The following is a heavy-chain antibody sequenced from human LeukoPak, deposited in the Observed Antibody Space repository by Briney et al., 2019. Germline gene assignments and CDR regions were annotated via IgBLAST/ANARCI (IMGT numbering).Heavy chain of an antibody. Sequence: SETLSLTCTVSGGSISSSSYYWGWIRQPPGKGLEWIGSIYHSGSIYYNPSLRSRVFISVDTSKNQFSLKLSSVTAADTAVYYCARGIGGSDYWGQGTLVTVSS. V-gene: IGHV4-39*01. CDR1: GGSISSSSYY. J-gene: IGHJ4*02. CDR3: ARGIGGSDY. CDR2: IYHSGSI. D-gene: IGHD1-26*01.